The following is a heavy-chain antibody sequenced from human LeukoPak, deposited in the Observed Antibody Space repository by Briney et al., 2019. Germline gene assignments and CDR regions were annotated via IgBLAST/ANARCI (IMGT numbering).Heavy chain of an antibody. V-gene: IGHV3-53*01. CDR3: ARAAPYSGDDYSDY. CDR2: IYSGGST. J-gene: IGHJ4*02. Sequence: GGSLRLSCAASGFTFSSYAMSWVRQAPGKGLEWVSVIYSGGSTYYADSVKGRFSISRDNSKNTLYLQMNSLRAEDTAVYYCARAAPYSGDDYSDYWGQGTLDTVSS. CDR1: GFTFSSYA. D-gene: IGHD5-12*01.